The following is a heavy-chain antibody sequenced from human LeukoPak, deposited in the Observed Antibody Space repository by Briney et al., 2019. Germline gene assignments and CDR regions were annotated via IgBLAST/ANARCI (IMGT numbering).Heavy chain of an antibody. Sequence: GGSLRLSCAASGFTFVDYAMHWVRHAPGKGLEWVLGISWNSGSIGYADSVKGRFTISRDNAKNSLYLQMNSLRAEDMALYYCAKDIRPYYYDSSGYGFDYWGQGTLVTVSS. D-gene: IGHD3-22*01. CDR3: AKDIRPYYYDSSGYGFDY. CDR2: ISWNSGSI. V-gene: IGHV3-9*03. CDR1: GFTFVDYA. J-gene: IGHJ4*02.